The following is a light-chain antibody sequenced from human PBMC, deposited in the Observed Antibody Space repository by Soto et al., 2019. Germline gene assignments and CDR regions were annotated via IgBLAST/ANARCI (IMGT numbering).Light chain of an antibody. CDR2: EVS. CDR3: NSQRSSGTRV. Sequence: QSVLTQPAPVSGSPGQAITISCTGTSSDVGGYKHVSWYQHHPGKAPNLMIYEVSNRPSGVSNRFSGSKSGYTASLTISGLQAEDEADYYCNSQRSSGTRVFGTGTKVTVL. V-gene: IGLV2-14*01. J-gene: IGLJ1*01. CDR1: SSDVGGYKH.